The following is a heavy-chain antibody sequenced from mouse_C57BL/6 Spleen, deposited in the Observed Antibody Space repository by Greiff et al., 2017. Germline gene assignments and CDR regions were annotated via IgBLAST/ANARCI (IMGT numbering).Heavy chain of an antibody. J-gene: IGHJ3*01. CDR1: GFTFSSYG. D-gene: IGHD2-1*01. Sequence: EVKLVESGGDLVKPGGSLKLSCAASGFTFSSYGMSWVRQTPDKRLEWVATISSGGSYTDYPDRVKGRLTISRDNAKNTLYLQMSKLKSEDTAMYYCSRHEDYGNYEVWFAYWGQGTLVTVSA. V-gene: IGHV5-6*01. CDR3: SRHEDYGNYEVWFAY. CDR2: ISSGGSYT.